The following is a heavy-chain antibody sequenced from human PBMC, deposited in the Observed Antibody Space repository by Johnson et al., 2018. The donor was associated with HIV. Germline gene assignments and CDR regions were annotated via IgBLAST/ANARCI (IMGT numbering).Heavy chain of an antibody. J-gene: IGHJ3*02. V-gene: IGHV3-NL1*01. Sequence: VQLVESGGGVVQPGRSLTIYCAVSDFTFRNYAMHWVRRAPGKGLEWVSVIYSGGSTYYADSVKGRFTISRDNSKNSLYLRMNSLRAGDTALYFCAKDIIGFGELSDDAFDIWGQGTMVTVSS. CDR3: AKDIIGFGELSDDAFDI. CDR1: DFTFRNYA. D-gene: IGHD3-10*01. CDR2: IYSGGST.